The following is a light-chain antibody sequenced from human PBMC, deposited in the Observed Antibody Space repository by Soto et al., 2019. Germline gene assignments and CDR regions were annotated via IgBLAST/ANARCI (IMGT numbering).Light chain of an antibody. V-gene: IGLV1-40*01. CDR3: QSYYSSLSGWV. J-gene: IGLJ3*02. CDR2: GNS. CDR1: SSNIGAGYD. Sequence: QSVLTQPPSLSVAPGQRVTISCTGSSSNIGAGYDVHWYQQLPGTAPKLLIYGNSKRPSGVPDRFSGSKSCTSASLAITGLQAEDEADYYCQSYYSSLSGWVFGGGTKLTVL.